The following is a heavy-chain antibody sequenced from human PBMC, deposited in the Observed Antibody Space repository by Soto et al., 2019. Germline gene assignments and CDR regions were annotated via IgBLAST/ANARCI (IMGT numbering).Heavy chain of an antibody. CDR1: GGSFSGYY. CDR3: ARCGPYYDFWSGYKYYYYYYYMDV. V-gene: IGHV4-34*01. CDR2: INHSGST. J-gene: IGHJ6*03. Sequence: QVQLQQWGAGLLKPSETLSLTCAVYGGSFSGYYWSWIRQPPGKGLEWIGEINHSGSTNYNPSLKSRVPIAVDTSKNQFSLKLSSVTAADTAVYYCARCGPYYDFWSGYKYYYYYYYMDVWGKGTTVTVSS. D-gene: IGHD3-3*01.